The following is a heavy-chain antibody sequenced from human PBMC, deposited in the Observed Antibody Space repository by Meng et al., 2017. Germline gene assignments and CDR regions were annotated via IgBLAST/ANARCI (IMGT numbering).Heavy chain of an antibody. J-gene: IGHJ1*01. CDR1: GGSISSSSYY. CDR3: ARDGIAAAGTGRSYFQH. Sequence: HLEPQESGPGLVKPSETLSLTCTVSGGSISSSSYYWGWIRQPPGKGLEWIGSIYYSGSTYYNPSLKSRVTISVDTSKNQFSLKLSSVTAADTAVYYCARDGIAAAGTGRSYFQHWGQGTLVTVSS. CDR2: IYYSGST. V-gene: IGHV4-39*07. D-gene: IGHD6-13*01.